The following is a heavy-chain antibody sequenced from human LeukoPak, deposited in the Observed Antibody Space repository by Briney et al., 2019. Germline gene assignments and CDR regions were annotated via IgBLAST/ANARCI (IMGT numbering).Heavy chain of an antibody. D-gene: IGHD2-2*01. J-gene: IGHJ5*02. CDR1: GFTFSTYE. V-gene: IGHV3-48*03. Sequence: GGSLSLSCAASGFTFSTYEMNWVRQAPGKGLEWVAYIATPGSPRDYADSVEGRFTISRDNAQHSLYLQMDSLRVDDTAVYYCVRERTTSGFDPWGQGALVTVSS. CDR3: VRERTTSGFDP. CDR2: IATPGSPR.